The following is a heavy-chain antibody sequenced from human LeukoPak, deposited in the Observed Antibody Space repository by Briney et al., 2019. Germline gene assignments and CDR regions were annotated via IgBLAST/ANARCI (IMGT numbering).Heavy chain of an antibody. J-gene: IGHJ4*02. D-gene: IGHD3-22*01. CDR3: ARDGDSSGYYDY. CDR1: GFTFDDYA. V-gene: IGHV3-9*01. CDR2: ISWNSGSI. Sequence: PGGSLRLSCAASGFTFDDYAMHWVRQAPGKGLEWVSGISWNSGSIGYADSVKGRFTISRDNAKNSLYLQMNSLRAEDTAVYYCARDGDSSGYYDYWGQGTLVTVSS.